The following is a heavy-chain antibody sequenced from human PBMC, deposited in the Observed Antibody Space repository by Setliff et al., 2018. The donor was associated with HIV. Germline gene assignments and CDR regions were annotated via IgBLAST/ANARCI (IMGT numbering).Heavy chain of an antibody. CDR1: GFTFSSYG. Sequence: HPGGSLRLSCAASGFTFSSYGMHWVRQAPGKGLEWVAYISYDGSSKYYADSVKGRFTISRDKSKSTLYLQMNSLRVEDTAVYYCARVWAMQQLVPGYWGQGTLVTVSS. CDR3: ARVWAMQQLVPGY. D-gene: IGHD6-6*01. J-gene: IGHJ4*02. CDR2: ISYDGSSK. V-gene: IGHV3-30*06.